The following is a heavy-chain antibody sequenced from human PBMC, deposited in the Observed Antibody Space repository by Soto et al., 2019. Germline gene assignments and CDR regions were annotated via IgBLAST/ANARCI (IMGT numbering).Heavy chain of an antibody. V-gene: IGHV3-21*01. J-gene: IGHJ6*02. CDR2: ISSSSSYI. D-gene: IGHD2-2*01. CDR3: ARARTPYCSSTSCYGGGD. CDR1: GFTFSSYS. Sequence: PGGSLRLSCAASGFTFSSYSMNWVRQAPGKGLEWVSSISSSSSYIYYADSVKGRFTISRDNAKNSLYLQMNSLRAEDTAVYYCARARTPYCSSTSCYGGGDWGQRXTVTVYS.